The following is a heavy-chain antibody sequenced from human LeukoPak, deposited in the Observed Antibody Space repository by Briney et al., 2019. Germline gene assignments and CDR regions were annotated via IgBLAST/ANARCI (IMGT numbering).Heavy chain of an antibody. CDR1: GFTFSSYA. D-gene: IGHD3-3*01. CDR3: ARADTIFGVVNY. J-gene: IGHJ4*02. CDR2: IYHSGST. Sequence: LRLSCAASGFTFSSYAMSWVRQAPGKGLEWIGYIYHSGSTYYNPSLKSRVTISVDRSKNQFSLKLSSVTAADTAVYYCARADTIFGVVNYWGQGTLVTVSS. V-gene: IGHV4-30-2*01.